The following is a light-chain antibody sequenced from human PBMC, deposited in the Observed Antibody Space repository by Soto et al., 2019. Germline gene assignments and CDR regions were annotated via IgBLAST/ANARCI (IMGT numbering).Light chain of an antibody. Sequence: EIVMTQSPATLSLSPGERATLSCRASQSVSSNLAWYQQKPGQAPRLLIYGASTRATGIPARFSGSGSGTDFTLNISRMVSEDFEVYYCKQYVSSGTFGQVNMVDIK. CDR1: QSVSSN. CDR3: KQYVSSGT. J-gene: IGKJ1*01. CDR2: GAS. V-gene: IGKV3-15*01.